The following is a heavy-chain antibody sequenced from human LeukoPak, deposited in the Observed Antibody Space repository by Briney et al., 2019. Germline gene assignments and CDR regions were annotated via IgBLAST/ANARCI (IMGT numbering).Heavy chain of an antibody. CDR2: ISGSATTT. D-gene: IGHD6-13*01. V-gene: IGHV3-23*01. J-gene: IGHJ4*02. CDR3: AKPLSVASGTDFDY. Sequence: GGSLRLSCAASGFTFSSYAMGWVRQAPGKGLEWVSAISGSATTTYYADSVKGRFTISRDNSKNTLYLQMNSLRAEDTAIYYCAKPLSVASGTDFDYWGQGTLVTVSS. CDR1: GFTFSSYA.